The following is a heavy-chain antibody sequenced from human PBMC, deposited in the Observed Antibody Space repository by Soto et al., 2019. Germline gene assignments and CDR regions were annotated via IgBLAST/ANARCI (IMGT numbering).Heavy chain of an antibody. CDR3: TTDLDWSGYYADFDY. V-gene: IGHV3-15*01. J-gene: IGHJ4*02. CDR2: IKSKTDGGTT. CDR1: GFTFSNAW. Sequence: GGSLRLSCAASGFTFSNAWMSWVRQAPGKGLEWVGRIKSKTDGGTTDYAAPVKGRFTISRDDSKNTLYLQMNSLKTEDTAVYYCTTDLDWSGYYADFDYWGQGTLVTVSS. D-gene: IGHD3-3*01.